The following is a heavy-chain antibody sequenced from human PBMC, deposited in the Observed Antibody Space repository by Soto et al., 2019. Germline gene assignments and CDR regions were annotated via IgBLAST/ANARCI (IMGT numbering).Heavy chain of an antibody. J-gene: IGHJ6*02. CDR1: GFTFSSYA. V-gene: IGHV3-23*01. D-gene: IGHD1-26*01. Sequence: EVQLLESGGGLVQPGGSLRLSCAASGFTFSSYAMSWVRQAPGKGLEWVSAISGSGGSTYYADSVKGRFTISRDNSKNTLYLQMNSLRAEDTAVYYCAKQDYSGSYYAPSATWYGMDVWGQGTTFTVSS. CDR2: ISGSGGST. CDR3: AKQDYSGSYYAPSATWYGMDV.